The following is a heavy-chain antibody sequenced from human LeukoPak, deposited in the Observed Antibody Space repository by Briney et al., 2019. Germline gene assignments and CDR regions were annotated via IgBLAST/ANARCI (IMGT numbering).Heavy chain of an antibody. V-gene: IGHV1-18*01. J-gene: IGHJ3*02. Sequence: ASVKVSCKASGYTFTSYGISWVRQAPGQGLEWMGWISAYNGNTNYAQKLQGRVTMTTDTSTSTAYMELSSLRSEDTAVYYCASLYYYDSSGYYDGDAFDIWGQGTMVTVSS. CDR2: ISAYNGNT. CDR3: ASLYYYDSSGYYDGDAFDI. CDR1: GYTFTSYG. D-gene: IGHD3-22*01.